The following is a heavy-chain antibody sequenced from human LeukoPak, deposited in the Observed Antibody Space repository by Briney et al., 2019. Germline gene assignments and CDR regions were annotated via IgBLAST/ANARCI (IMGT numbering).Heavy chain of an antibody. V-gene: IGHV3-30-3*01. CDR3: ARDVVRYCSSTSCPNFDY. CDR1: GFTFSSYA. CDR2: ISYDGSNK. J-gene: IGHJ4*02. Sequence: GRSLRLSCAASGFTFSSYAMHWVRQAPGKGLEWVAVISYDGSNKYYADSVKGRFTISRDNSKNTLYLQMNSLRAEDTAVYYCARDVVRYCSSTSCPNFDYWGQGTLVTVSS. D-gene: IGHD2-2*01.